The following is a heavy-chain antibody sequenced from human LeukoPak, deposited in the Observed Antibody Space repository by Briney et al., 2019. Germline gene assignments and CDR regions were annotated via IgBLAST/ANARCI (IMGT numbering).Heavy chain of an antibody. CDR1: GFTFSSYE. CDR2: ISSSSSYI. CDR3: ARVQKEVYSSGWPIDY. D-gene: IGHD6-19*01. V-gene: IGHV3-21*01. J-gene: IGHJ4*02. Sequence: GGSLRLSCAASGFTFSSYEMNWVRQAPGKGLEWVSSISSSSSYIYYADSVKGRFTISRDNAKNSLYLQMNSLRAEDTAVYYCARVQKEVYSSGWPIDYWGQGTLVTVSS.